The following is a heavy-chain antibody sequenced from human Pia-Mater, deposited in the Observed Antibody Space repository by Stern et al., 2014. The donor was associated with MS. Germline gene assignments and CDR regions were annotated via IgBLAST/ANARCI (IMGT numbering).Heavy chain of an antibody. Sequence: QVQLVQSGAEVKKPGSSVKVSCKASGGTFNVYAINWLRQAPGQGLEWMGGIIPIFGTANYAQKFQGRVTLTADESTRTSSMQLSSLRYDDTAVYYCARDGRHTDNYGLDVWGQGTTVTVSS. CDR1: GGTFNVYA. J-gene: IGHJ6*02. CDR2: IIPIFGTA. D-gene: IGHD3-9*01. V-gene: IGHV1-69*01. CDR3: ARDGRHTDNYGLDV.